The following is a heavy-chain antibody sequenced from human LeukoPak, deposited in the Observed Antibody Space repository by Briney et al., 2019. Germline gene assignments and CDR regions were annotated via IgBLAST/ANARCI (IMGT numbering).Heavy chain of an antibody. Sequence: AGSLRLSCAASGFTFSSYWMHWVRQAPGKGLVWVSRINTDGSSTSYADSVKGRFTISRDNAKNTLYLQMNSLRAEDTAVYYCARTIVPAAPLDYWGQGTLVTVSS. D-gene: IGHD2-2*01. CDR1: GFTFSSYW. CDR3: ARTIVPAAPLDY. CDR2: INTDGSST. J-gene: IGHJ4*02. V-gene: IGHV3-74*01.